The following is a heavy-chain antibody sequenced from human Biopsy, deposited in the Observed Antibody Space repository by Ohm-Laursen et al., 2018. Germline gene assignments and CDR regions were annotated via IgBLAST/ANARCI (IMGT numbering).Heavy chain of an antibody. CDR3: ATKLTGYFHH. CDR1: GGTFSNYG. V-gene: IGHV1-69*06. J-gene: IGHJ1*01. CDR2: NIPILGTG. Sequence: SLVKVSCKAPGGTFSNYGVNWVRQAPGQGLEWLGGNIPILGTGSYAQKFQDRVTVAADTSTSTATMELRSLRSDDTAVYYCATKLTGYFHHWGQGTLVIVSS. D-gene: IGHD3-9*01.